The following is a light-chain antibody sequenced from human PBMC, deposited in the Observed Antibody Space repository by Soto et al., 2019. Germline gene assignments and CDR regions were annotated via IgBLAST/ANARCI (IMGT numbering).Light chain of an antibody. V-gene: IGLV2-14*03. Sequence: QSALTQPASVSGSPGQSITISCTGTRSDIGAYNFVSWYQQHPGEVPKLMLYDVNVRPSGVSNRFSGSKSGNTASLTISGLQDEDEDDYYCTSWTTSTTMIFGGGTKLTVL. CDR3: TSWTTSTTMI. CDR1: RSDIGAYNF. J-gene: IGLJ2*01. CDR2: DVN.